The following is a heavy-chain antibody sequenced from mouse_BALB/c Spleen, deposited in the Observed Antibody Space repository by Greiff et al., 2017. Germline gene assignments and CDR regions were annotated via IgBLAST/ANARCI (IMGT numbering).Heavy chain of an antibody. CDR2: IDPYNGGT. CDR1: GYAFTSYN. V-gene: IGHV1S135*01. D-gene: IGHD1-2*01. CDR3: ARLGYYGGGYAMDY. Sequence: VQLKESGPELVKPGASVKVSCKASGYAFTSYNMYWVKQSHGKSLEWIGYIDPYNGGTSYNQKFKGKATLTVDKSSSTAYMHLNSLTSEDSAVYYCARLGYYGGGYAMDYWGQGTSVTVSS. J-gene: IGHJ4*01.